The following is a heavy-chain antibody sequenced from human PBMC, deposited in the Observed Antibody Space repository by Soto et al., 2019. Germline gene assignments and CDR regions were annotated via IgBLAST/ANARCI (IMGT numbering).Heavy chain of an antibody. CDR2: ISSTGETT. V-gene: IGHV3-48*01. Sequence: EVQLVESRGGLVPPGGSLRLSCAASGFTFSTYSMNWVRQAPGKGLEWVSFISSTGETTYYADSVKGRLTISRDNAKNSLFLQMNSLTAEDTAVYYCARDVRLPDYWGQGTLVTVSS. CDR3: ARDVRLPDY. CDR1: GFTFSTYS. J-gene: IGHJ4*02. D-gene: IGHD3-10*02.